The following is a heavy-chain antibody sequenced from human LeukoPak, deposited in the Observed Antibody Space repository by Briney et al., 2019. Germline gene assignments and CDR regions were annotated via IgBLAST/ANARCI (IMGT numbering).Heavy chain of an antibody. Sequence: GASVKVSCKASGYTFTGYYMHWVRQAPGQGLEWMGWINPNSGGTNYAQKFQGRVTMTRDTSISTAYMELSRLRSDDTAVYYCARGGLRAVGRMATISLFDYWGQGTLVTVSS. D-gene: IGHD5-24*01. V-gene: IGHV1-2*02. CDR1: GYTFTGYY. CDR3: ARGGLRAVGRMATISLFDY. CDR2: INPNSGGT. J-gene: IGHJ4*02.